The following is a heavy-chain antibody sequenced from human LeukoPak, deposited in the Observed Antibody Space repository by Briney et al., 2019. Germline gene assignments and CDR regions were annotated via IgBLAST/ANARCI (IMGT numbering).Heavy chain of an antibody. CDR3: ASRPRYGGKTFDY. J-gene: IGHJ4*02. CDR2: INHSGST. Sequence: PSETLSLTCAVYGGSFSGYYWSWIRQPPGKGLEWIGEINHSGSTNYNPSLKSRVTISVDTSKNQFSLKLSSVTAAGTAVYYCASRPRYGGKTFDYWGQGTLVTVSS. D-gene: IGHD4-23*01. V-gene: IGHV4-34*01. CDR1: GGSFSGYY.